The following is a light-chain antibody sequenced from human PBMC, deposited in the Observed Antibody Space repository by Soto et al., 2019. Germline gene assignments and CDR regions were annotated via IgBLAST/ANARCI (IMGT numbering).Light chain of an antibody. CDR3: SSYTSASTHVV. V-gene: IGLV2-11*01. J-gene: IGLJ2*01. CDR2: DVS. Sequence: QSALTQPRSVSGSPGQSVTISCTGTSSDVGGYNYVSWYLQHPGKAPKVMIYDVSKRPSGVPDRFSGSKSGNTASLTISGLQSEDEADYYCSSYTSASTHVVFGGGTQLTVL. CDR1: SSDVGGYNY.